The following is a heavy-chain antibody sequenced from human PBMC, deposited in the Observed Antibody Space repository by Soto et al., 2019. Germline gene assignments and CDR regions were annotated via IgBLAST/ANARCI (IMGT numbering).Heavy chain of an antibody. CDR2: INPNSGGT. D-gene: IGHD3-3*01. V-gene: IGHV1-2*02. Sequence: VASVKVSCKASGYTFTGYYMHWVRQAPGQGLEWMGWINPNSGGTNYAQKFQGRVTMTRDTSISTAYMELSRLRSDDTAVYYCARANYDFWSGYYTSYYGMDVWGQGTTVTVSS. J-gene: IGHJ6*02. CDR1: GYTFTGYY. CDR3: ARANYDFWSGYYTSYYGMDV.